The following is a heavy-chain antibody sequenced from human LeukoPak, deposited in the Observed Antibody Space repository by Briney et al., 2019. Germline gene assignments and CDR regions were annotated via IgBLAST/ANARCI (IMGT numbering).Heavy chain of an antibody. CDR1: GGSIDNFS. D-gene: IGHD1-7*01. CDR3: ARVHWNYDRLAWFDP. CDR2: IFTSGAT. V-gene: IGHV4-4*07. Sequence: PSETLSLTCTVSGGSIDNFSWSWIRQPAGKGLEWIGRIFTSGATFYNPSLKTRVTMSIATSKNQFSLKLSSVTAADTAVYYCARVHWNYDRLAWFDPWGQGTLVTVSS. J-gene: IGHJ5*02.